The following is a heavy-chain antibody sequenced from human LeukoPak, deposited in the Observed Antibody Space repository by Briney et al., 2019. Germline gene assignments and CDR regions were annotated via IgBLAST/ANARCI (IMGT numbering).Heavy chain of an antibody. CDR1: GFTFSSYG. V-gene: IGHV3-30*02. CDR2: IRYDGSNK. Sequence: PGGSLRLSCAASGFTFSSYGTHWVRQAPGKGLEWVAFIRYDGSNKYYADSVKGRFTISRDNSKNTLYLQMNSLRAEDTAVYYCAKDVDVVVPGYFDYWGQGTLVTVSS. CDR3: AKDVDVVVPGYFDY. D-gene: IGHD2-2*01. J-gene: IGHJ4*02.